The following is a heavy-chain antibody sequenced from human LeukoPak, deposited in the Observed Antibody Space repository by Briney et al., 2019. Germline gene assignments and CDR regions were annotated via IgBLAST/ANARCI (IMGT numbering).Heavy chain of an antibody. CDR2: IYYSGST. V-gene: IGHV4-39*01. J-gene: IGHJ3*02. CDR1: GGSISSSSYY. CDR3: ARLEGIAAAGPYDAFDI. Sequence: SETLSLTCTVSGGSISSSSYYWGWLRQPPGKGLEWIGSIYYSGSTYYNPSLKSRVTISVDTSKNQFSLKLSSVTAADTAVYYCARLEGIAAAGPYDAFDIWGQGTMVTVSS. D-gene: IGHD6-13*01.